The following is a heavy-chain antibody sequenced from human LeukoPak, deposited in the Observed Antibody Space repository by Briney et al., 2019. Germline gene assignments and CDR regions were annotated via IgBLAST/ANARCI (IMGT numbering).Heavy chain of an antibody. D-gene: IGHD4-17*01. CDR1: GYTFTGYY. CDR3: ARQVTTVTVFDY. J-gene: IGHJ4*02. CDR2: INPNSGGT. Sequence: ASVKVSCKASGYTFTGYYMHWVRQAPGQGLEWMGRINPNSGGTNYAQKFQGRVTMTRDTSISTAYMELSRLRSDDTAVYYCARQVTTVTVFDYWGQETLVTVSS. V-gene: IGHV1-2*06.